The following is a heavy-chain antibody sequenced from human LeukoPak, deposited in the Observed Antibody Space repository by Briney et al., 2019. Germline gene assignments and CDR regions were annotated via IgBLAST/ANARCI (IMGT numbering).Heavy chain of an antibody. CDR3: ARPVARIGY. CDR2: ISSSGSTI. D-gene: IGHD4-23*01. J-gene: IGHJ4*02. V-gene: IGHV3-48*03. CDR1: GFTFSSYE. Sequence: GGSLRLSCAASGFTFSSYEMNWVRQAPGKGLEWVSHISSSGSTIYYTDSVKGRFTISRDNSKNSLYLQMNSLRAEDTAIYYCARPVARIGYWGQGTLVTVSS.